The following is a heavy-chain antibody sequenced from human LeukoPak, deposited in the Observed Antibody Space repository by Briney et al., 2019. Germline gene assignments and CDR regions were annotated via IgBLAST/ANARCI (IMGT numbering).Heavy chain of an antibody. V-gene: IGHV4-61*02. CDR3: ARPRRIYGDFAFDI. Sequence: SQTLSLTCTVSGGSISSGGYSWSWLRQPAGKGLEWIGRIYTSGSTNYNPSLKSRVTMSVDTSKNQFSLKLSSVTAADTAVYYCARPRRIYGDFAFDIWGQGTMVTVSS. CDR2: IYTSGST. D-gene: IGHD4-17*01. J-gene: IGHJ3*02. CDR1: GGSISSGGYS.